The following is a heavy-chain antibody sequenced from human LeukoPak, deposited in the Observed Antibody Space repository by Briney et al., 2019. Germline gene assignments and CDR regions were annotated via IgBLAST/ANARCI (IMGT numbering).Heavy chain of an antibody. D-gene: IGHD2-2*01. J-gene: IGHJ3*02. CDR1: GYTFTGYY. CDR2: INPNSGGT. V-gene: IGHV1-2*02. CDR3: ARDLVVVVPAARGDAFDI. Sequence: ASVKVSCKASGYTFTGYYMHWVRQAPGQGLEWMGWINPNSGGTNYAQKFQGRVTMTRDTSISTAYMELSRLRSDDTAVYYCARDLVVVVPAARGDAFDIWGQGTMVTVSS.